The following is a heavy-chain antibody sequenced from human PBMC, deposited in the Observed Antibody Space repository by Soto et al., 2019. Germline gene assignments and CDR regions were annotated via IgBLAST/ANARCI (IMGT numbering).Heavy chain of an antibody. CDR1: GFSFSKFA. V-gene: IGHV3-23*01. CDR3: ARTEASSWSFFYYGMDV. CDR2: ISADGEST. Sequence: EVQLLESGGGVVQPGGALRLSCAASGFSFSKFAVSWVRQAPGKGLEWVSAISADGESTFYVDSVKGRFTISRDNSKNALFLQMNALRVEDTAVYYCARTEASSWSFFYYGMDVWGQGTTVAVSS. J-gene: IGHJ6*02. D-gene: IGHD6-13*01.